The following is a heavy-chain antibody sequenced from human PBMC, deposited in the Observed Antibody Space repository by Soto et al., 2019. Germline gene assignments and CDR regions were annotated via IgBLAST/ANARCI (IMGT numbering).Heavy chain of an antibody. CDR3: ARTPPYDFWSGYTDNWFDP. CDR2: MNPNSGNT. V-gene: IGHV1-8*01. CDR1: GYTFTSYD. D-gene: IGHD3-3*01. Sequence: ASVKVSCKASGYTFTSYDINWVRQATGQGLEWMGWMNPNSGNTGYAQKFQGRVTMTRNTSISTAYMELSSLRSEDTAVYYCARTPPYDFWSGYTDNWFDPWGQGTLVTVSS. J-gene: IGHJ5*02.